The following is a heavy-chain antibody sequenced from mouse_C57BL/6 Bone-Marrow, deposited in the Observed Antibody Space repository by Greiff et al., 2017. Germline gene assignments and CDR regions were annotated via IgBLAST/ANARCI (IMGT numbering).Heavy chain of an antibody. D-gene: IGHD1-1*01. CDR3: ARRGFYYGSSLYYFDY. V-gene: IGHV1-82*01. J-gene: IGHJ2*01. CDR2: IYPGDGDT. CDR1: GYAFSSSW. Sequence: VKLMESGPELVKPGASVKISCKASGYAFSSSWMNWVKQRPGKGLEWIGRIYPGDGDTNYNGKFKGKATLTADKSSSTAYMQLSSLTSEDSAVYFCARRGFYYGSSLYYFDYWGQGTTLTVSS.